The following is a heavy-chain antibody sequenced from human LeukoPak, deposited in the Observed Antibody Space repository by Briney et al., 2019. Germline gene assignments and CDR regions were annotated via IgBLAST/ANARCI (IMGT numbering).Heavy chain of an antibody. CDR1: GFTFSTYA. J-gene: IGHJ4*02. Sequence: GGSLRLSCAASGFTFSTYAMTWVRQAPGKGLEWVSGISGSGGSTYYADSVKGRFTISRDNSKNTLYLQMDSLRAEDTAVYYCAKPRSDYYYSAFDYWGQGTLVTVSS. CDR2: ISGSGGST. D-gene: IGHD3-22*01. CDR3: AKPRSDYYYSAFDY. V-gene: IGHV3-23*01.